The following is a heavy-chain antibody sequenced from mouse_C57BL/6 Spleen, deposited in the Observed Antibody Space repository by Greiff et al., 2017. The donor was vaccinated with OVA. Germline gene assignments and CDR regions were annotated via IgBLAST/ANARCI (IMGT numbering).Heavy chain of an antibody. CDR1: GYTFTSYG. CDR3: ARSGGTDWYFDV. CDR2: IYPRSGNT. D-gene: IGHD3-3*01. J-gene: IGHJ1*03. Sequence: QVQLQQSGAELARPGASVKLSCKASGYTFTSYGISWVKQRTGQGLEWIGEIYPRSGNTYYNEKFKDKATLTADKSSSTAYMELRSLTSEDSAVYFCARSGGTDWYFDVWGTGTTVTVSS. V-gene: IGHV1-81*01.